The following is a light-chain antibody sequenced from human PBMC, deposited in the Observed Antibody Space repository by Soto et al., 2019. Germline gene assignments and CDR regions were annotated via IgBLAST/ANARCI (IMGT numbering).Light chain of an antibody. CDR3: QSYDSSLSGDV. CDR2: GNT. Sequence: VLTQPPSVSGAPGQRITISCTGSSSNIGAGYPVHWYQQLPGTAPKLLIFGNTIRPSGVPDRFSGSRSGLAITGLQAEDEADYYCQSYDSSLSGDVFGTGTKVTVL. CDR1: SSNIGAGYP. J-gene: IGLJ1*01. V-gene: IGLV1-40*01.